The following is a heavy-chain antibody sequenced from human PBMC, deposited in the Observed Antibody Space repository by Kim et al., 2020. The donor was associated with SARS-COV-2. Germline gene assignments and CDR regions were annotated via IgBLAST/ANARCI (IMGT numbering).Heavy chain of an antibody. CDR1: GFTFSSYE. D-gene: IGHD6-19*01. CDR3: AREQRTSGFDW. CDR2: ISASGAPA. J-gene: IGHJ4*02. V-gene: IGHV3-48*03. Sequence: GGSLRLSCAASGFTFSSYEMNWVRQAPGKGLEWLSYISASGAPAHYADSVKGRFTISRDNARNSLYLQMNSLRAEDTAVYYCAREQRTSGFDWWGQGTLVTVSS.